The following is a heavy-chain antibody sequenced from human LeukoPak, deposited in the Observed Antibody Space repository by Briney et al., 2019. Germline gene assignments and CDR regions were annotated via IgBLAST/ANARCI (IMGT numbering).Heavy chain of an antibody. Sequence: GESLQISCKGSGYSFTSYWIGWVRQMPGKGLEWMGIIYPGDSDTRYSPSFQGQVTISADRSISTAYLQWSSLKASDTAMYYCARRYYYDTSGSPDYFDYWGQGTLVTVSS. J-gene: IGHJ4*02. CDR1: GYSFTSYW. CDR2: IYPGDSDT. V-gene: IGHV5-51*01. CDR3: ARRYYYDTSGSPDYFDY. D-gene: IGHD3-22*01.